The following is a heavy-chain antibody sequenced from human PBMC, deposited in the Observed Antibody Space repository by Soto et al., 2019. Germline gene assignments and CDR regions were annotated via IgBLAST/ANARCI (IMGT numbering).Heavy chain of an antibody. CDR1: GDSINSVDHY. Sequence: QVQLQESGPGLVRPSQTLSLTCTVSGDSINSVDHYWSWIRQPPGKGLEWMGYIYHSGSTHYNPSLNSRLTISIDTSTNRFSLNLTSVTAADTAVYFCARLRWETENNWFDPWRQGALVTVSS. CDR2: IYHSGST. D-gene: IGHD1-26*01. CDR3: ARLRWETENNWFDP. J-gene: IGHJ5*02. V-gene: IGHV4-30-4*01.